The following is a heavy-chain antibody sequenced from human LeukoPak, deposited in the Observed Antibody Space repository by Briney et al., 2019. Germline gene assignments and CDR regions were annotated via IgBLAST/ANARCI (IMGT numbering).Heavy chain of an antibody. D-gene: IGHD1-26*01. CDR2: FDPEDGET. J-gene: IGHJ4*02. CDR1: GYTLTELS. CDR3: ATPQAQQWELLY. V-gene: IGHV1-24*01. Sequence: ASVKVSCKVSGYTLTELSMHWVRQAPGKGLEWMGGFDPEDGETIYAQKFQGRVTMTEDTSTDTAYMELSSLRSEDTAVYYCATPQAQQWELLYWGQGTLVTVSS.